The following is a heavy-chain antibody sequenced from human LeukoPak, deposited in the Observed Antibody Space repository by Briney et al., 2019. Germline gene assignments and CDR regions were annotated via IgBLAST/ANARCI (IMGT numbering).Heavy chain of an antibody. CDR1: GYTFTSYD. CDR2: MNPNSGNT. CDR3: ATVGYCSSTSCYGARFYYYMDV. Sequence: GASVKVSCKASGYTFTSYDINWVRQATGQGLEWMGWMNPNSGNTGYAQKFQGRVTITRNTSISTAYMELSSLRSEDTAVYYCATVGYCSSTSCYGARFYYYMDVWGKGTTVTVSS. D-gene: IGHD2-2*01. V-gene: IGHV1-8*03. J-gene: IGHJ6*03.